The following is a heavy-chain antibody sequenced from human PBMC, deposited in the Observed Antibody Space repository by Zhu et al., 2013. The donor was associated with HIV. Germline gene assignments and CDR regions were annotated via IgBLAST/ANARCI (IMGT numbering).Heavy chain of an antibody. Sequence: QAQLVQSGDEVKKPGASVKVSCKASGYIFTSYGISWVRQAPGQGLEWMGGISVYNGKRKNAQKFQGRVTMTTDTSTSTAYMEVTNLTSDDTAVYYCARAPXDAFDIWAKVQWSPSLQ. V-gene: IGHV1-18*01. J-gene: IGHJ3*02. CDR1: GYIFTSYG. CDR3: ARAPXDAFDI. CDR2: ISVYNGKR.